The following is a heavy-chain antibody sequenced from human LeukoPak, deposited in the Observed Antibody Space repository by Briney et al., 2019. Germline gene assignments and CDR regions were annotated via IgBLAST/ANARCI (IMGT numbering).Heavy chain of an antibody. CDR1: GYTFTGYY. CDR3: ARSPAVAASSWFDP. Sequence: ASVRVSCKSSGYTFTGYYMHWVRQAPGQGLEWMGWINPNSGGTNYAQKFQGRVTMTRGTSISTAYMELSRLRSDDTAVYYCARSPAVAASSWFDPWGQGTLVTVSS. CDR2: INPNSGGT. J-gene: IGHJ5*02. V-gene: IGHV1-2*02. D-gene: IGHD6-19*01.